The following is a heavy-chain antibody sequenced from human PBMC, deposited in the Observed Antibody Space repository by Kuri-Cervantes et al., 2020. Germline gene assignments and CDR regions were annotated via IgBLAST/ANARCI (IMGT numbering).Heavy chain of an antibody. Sequence: GESLKISCAASGFTFSNYAMTWVRQAPGRGPEWVSAISGSGGSTYYADSVKGRFTISRDNSKNTLYLQMNSLRAEDTAVYYCANRPEGRFLEWSTHYYYMDVWGKGTTVTVSS. CDR1: GFTFSNYA. D-gene: IGHD3-3*01. J-gene: IGHJ6*03. CDR3: ANRPEGRFLEWSTHYYYMDV. V-gene: IGHV3-23*01. CDR2: ISGSGGST.